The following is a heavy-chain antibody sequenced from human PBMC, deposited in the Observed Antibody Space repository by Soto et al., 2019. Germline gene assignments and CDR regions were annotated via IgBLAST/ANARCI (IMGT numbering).Heavy chain of an antibody. CDR1: GFNFDNYG. D-gene: IGHD1-7*01. CDR3: AKDRVGGTFYTPLAF. J-gene: IGHJ4*02. V-gene: IGHV3-30*18. Sequence: GGSLRLSCQASGFNFDNYGMHWVRQAPGKGLEWVAVITYDGSFQYYADSVKGRFTTSRDNSKNTLSLHLNTLKPEDTAVYHCAKDRVGGTFYTPLAFWGQGTLVTVSS. CDR2: ITYDGSFQ.